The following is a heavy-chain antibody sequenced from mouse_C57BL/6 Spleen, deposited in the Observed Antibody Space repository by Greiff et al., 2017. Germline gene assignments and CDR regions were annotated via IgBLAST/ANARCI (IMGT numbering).Heavy chain of an antibody. CDR2: IDPSDSET. V-gene: IGHV1-52*01. D-gene: IGHD1-1*01. CDR3: ATVECYRGRRLRYQSDVDV. Sequence: QVQLQQPGAELARPGSSVKLSCKASGYTFTSYWMHWVKQRPIQGLAWIGNIDPSDSETHYNQTFKDKATLTVDKSSSNAYMQLSRLTSADSAVYDCATVECYRGRRLRYQSDVDVWGTGTTVTVSS. CDR1: GYTFTSYW. J-gene: IGHJ1*03.